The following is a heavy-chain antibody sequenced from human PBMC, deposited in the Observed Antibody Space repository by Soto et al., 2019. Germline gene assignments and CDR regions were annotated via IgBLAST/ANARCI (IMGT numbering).Heavy chain of an antibody. CDR3: ATSMRQKLEP. CDR2: INQDGSDK. J-gene: IGHJ5*02. V-gene: IGHV3-7*01. Sequence: GGSLRLSCAASGFTFGIHWMTWVRQVPGRGLEWVANINQDGSDKYYVDSVKGRFIISRDNAKDSLYLQMNSLRVEDTAVYYCATSMRQKLEPWGQEALLTVSS. D-gene: IGHD2-21*01. CDR1: GFTFGIHW.